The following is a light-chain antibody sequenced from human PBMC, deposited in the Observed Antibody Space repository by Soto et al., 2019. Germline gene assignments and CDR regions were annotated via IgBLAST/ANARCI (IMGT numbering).Light chain of an antibody. CDR3: SSYTSASTLLYL. Sequence: QSALTQPASVSGCPGQSISISCTGTSSDVGGYNYVSWYHQHPGIAPKLLIYGVTNRPSGVSTRFSGSKSGNTASLTISGLQAEDEADYHCSSYTSASTLLYLFGTGTKVTVL. CDR2: GVT. CDR1: SSDVGGYNY. V-gene: IGLV2-14*01. J-gene: IGLJ1*01.